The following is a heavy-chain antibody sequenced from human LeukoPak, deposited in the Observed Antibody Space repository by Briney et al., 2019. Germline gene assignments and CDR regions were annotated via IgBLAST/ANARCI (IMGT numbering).Heavy chain of an antibody. CDR3: ARAYSSLTNFDY. CDR2: IYPGDSDI. D-gene: IGHD6-6*01. CDR1: GYSFISYW. Sequence: GESLKISCKGSGYSFISYWIGWVRQMPGKGLEWMGIIYPGDSDIRYSPSFQGQVTISVDKSISTAYLQWSSLKASDTAMYYCARAYSSLTNFDYWGQGTLVTVSS. V-gene: IGHV5-51*01. J-gene: IGHJ4*02.